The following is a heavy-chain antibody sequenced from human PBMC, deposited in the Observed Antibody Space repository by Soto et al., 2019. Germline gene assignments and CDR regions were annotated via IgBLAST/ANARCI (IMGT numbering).Heavy chain of an antibody. V-gene: IGHV3-23*01. CDR2: IGGSGGDT. CDR3: ARRTWRGRADY. J-gene: IGHJ4*02. CDR1: GFPFSSYA. D-gene: IGHD3-3*01. Sequence: EVQLLASGGGLVQPGGSLRLSCAASGFPFSSYAMSWVRQAPGKGLEWVSAIGGSGGDTFYADSVKGRFTVSRDNAENTLSLQLISLRVEDTAIYYCARRTWRGRADYWGQGILVTVSS.